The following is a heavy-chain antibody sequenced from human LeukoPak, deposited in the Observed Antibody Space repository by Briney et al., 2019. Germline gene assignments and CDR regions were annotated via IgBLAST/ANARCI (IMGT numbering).Heavy chain of an antibody. J-gene: IGHJ4*02. CDR2: IYCDDDT. CDR3: AHSDRYCSGGSCYPGSYFDY. D-gene: IGHD2-15*01. CDR1: GFSLSVSGVG. V-gene: IGHV2-5*02. Sequence: SGPTLVEPTQTLTLTCSFSGFSLSVSGVGVGWIRQPPGKALEWLAAIYCDDDTRYSPSLKNRLTITKDTSKNQVVLTMTNMDPVDTATYYCAHSDRYCSGGSCYPGSYFDYWGQGTLVTVSS.